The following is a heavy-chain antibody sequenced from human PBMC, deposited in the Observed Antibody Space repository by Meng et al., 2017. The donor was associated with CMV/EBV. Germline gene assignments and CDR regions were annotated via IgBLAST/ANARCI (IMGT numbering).Heavy chain of an antibody. J-gene: IGHJ4*02. Sequence: GESLKISCTASGFTFNDYYMNWIRQSPGKGLEWVSYISSSGSSIYYADSVKGRFTISRDNAKNSLYLQMNSLRTEDTAVYYCARRVGWFGVVIAFDFWGQGTLVTVSS. CDR1: GFTFNDYY. V-gene: IGHV3-11*01. D-gene: IGHD3-3*01. CDR2: ISSSGSSI. CDR3: ARRVGWFGVVIAFDF.